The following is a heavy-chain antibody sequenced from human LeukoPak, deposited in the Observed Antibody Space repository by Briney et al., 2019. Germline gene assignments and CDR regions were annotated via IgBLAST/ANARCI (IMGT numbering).Heavy chain of an antibody. Sequence: GESLKISCKGSGYSFTTYWITWVRQMPGKGLEWMGRIDPSDSYTNYSPSFQGHVTISADKPISTAYLQWSSLKASDTAMYYCARVIHLGELSLYDYWGQGTLVTVSS. CDR2: IDPSDSYT. J-gene: IGHJ4*02. CDR1: GYSFTTYW. V-gene: IGHV5-10-1*01. CDR3: ARVIHLGELSLYDY. D-gene: IGHD3-16*02.